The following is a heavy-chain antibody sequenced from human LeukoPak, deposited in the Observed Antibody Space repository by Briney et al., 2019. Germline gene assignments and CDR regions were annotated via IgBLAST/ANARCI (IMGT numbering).Heavy chain of an antibody. CDR2: IKSKTDGGTT. CDR3: TTDQAERKDIDDYGDYEDY. Sequence: PGGSLRLSCAASGFTFSNAWMSWVRQAPGKGLEWVGRIKSKTDGGTTDYAAPVKGRFTISRDDSKNTLYLQMNSLKTEDTAAYYCTTDQAERKDIDDYGDYEDYWGQGTLVTVSS. V-gene: IGHV3-15*01. D-gene: IGHD4-17*01. CDR1: GFTFSNAW. J-gene: IGHJ4*02.